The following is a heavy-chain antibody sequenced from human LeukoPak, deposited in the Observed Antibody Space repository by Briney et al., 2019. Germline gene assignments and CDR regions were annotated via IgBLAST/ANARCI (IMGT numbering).Heavy chain of an antibody. D-gene: IGHD5-24*01. CDR1: GVSISSGGYY. CDR3: ARVARRDGYNSFDY. J-gene: IGHJ4*02. Sequence: PSQTLSLTCTVSGVSISSGGYYWSWLRQHPGKGLEWIVYIYYSGSTYYNPSLKSRVTISVDTSKNQFSLKLSSVTAADSAVYYCARVARRDGYNSFDYWGRGTLVTVSS. CDR2: IYYSGST. V-gene: IGHV4-31*03.